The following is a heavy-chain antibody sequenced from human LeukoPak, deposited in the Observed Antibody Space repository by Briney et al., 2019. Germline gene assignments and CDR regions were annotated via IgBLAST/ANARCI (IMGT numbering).Heavy chain of an antibody. Sequence: ASVKVSCKASGYTFTSYAMNWVRQAPGQGLEWMGWINTNTGNPTYAQGFTGRFVFSLDTSVSTAYLQISSLKAEDTAVYYCARVSKKYQLLPYYYYYMDVWGKGTTVTVSS. J-gene: IGHJ6*03. D-gene: IGHD2-2*01. V-gene: IGHV7-4-1*02. CDR1: GYTFTSYA. CDR2: INTNTGNP. CDR3: ARVSKKYQLLPYYYYYMDV.